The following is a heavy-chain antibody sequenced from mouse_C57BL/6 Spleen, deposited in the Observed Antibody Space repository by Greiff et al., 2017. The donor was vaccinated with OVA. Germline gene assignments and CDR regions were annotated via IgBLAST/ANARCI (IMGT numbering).Heavy chain of an antibody. D-gene: IGHD2-3*01. Sequence: DVQLQESGPGLVKPSQSLSLTCSVTGYSITSGYYWNWIRQFPGNKLEWMGYISYDGSNNYNPSLKNRISITRDTSKNQFFLKLNSVTTEDTATYYCARFYDGYSRYFDVWGTGTTVTVSS. J-gene: IGHJ1*03. CDR3: ARFYDGYSRYFDV. CDR1: GYSITSGYY. CDR2: ISYDGSN. V-gene: IGHV3-6*01.